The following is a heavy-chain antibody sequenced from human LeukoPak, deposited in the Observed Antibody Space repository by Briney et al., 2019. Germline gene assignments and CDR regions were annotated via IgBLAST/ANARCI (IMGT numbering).Heavy chain of an antibody. CDR1: GGSISSGGYS. V-gene: IGHV4-30-2*01. CDR3: ARAGPLRYFDWLLSYWYFDL. CDR2: IYHSGST. D-gene: IGHD3-9*01. Sequence: SQTLSLTCAVSGGSISSGGYSWSWIWQPPGKGLEWIGYIYHSGSTYYNPSLKSRVTISVDRSKNQFSLKLSSVTAADTAVYYCARAGPLRYFDWLLSYWYFDLWGRGTLVTVSS. J-gene: IGHJ2*01.